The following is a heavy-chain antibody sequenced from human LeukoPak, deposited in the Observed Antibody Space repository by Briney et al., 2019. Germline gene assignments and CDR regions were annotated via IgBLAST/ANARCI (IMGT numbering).Heavy chain of an antibody. J-gene: IGHJ4*02. V-gene: IGHV4-34*01. Sequence: ASETLSLTCAVYGGSFSGYYWSWIRQPPGKGLEWIGEINHSGSTNYNPSLKSRVTISVDTSKNQFSLKLSSVTAADTAVYYCARHPKGGPISMVRGVRAKGYYFDYWGQGTLVTVSS. CDR1: GGSFSGYY. CDR2: INHSGST. CDR3: ARHPKGGPISMVRGVRAKGYYFDY. D-gene: IGHD3-10*01.